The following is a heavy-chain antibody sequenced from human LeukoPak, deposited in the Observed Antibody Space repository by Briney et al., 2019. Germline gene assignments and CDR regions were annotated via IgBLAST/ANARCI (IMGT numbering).Heavy chain of an antibody. Sequence: GRSLRLSCAASGFTFSSYGMHWVRQAPGKGLEWVAATWYDGSNKYYADSVKGRFTISKDNSKNTLFLQMNSLRAEDTAVYYCARDQPRWFDPWGQGTLVTVSS. V-gene: IGHV3-33*01. CDR1: GFTFSSYG. J-gene: IGHJ5*02. CDR2: TWYDGSNK. CDR3: ARDQPRWFDP.